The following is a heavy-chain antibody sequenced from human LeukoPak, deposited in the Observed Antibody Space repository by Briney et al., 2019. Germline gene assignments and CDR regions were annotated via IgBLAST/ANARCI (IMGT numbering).Heavy chain of an antibody. V-gene: IGHV4-61*02. CDR1: AGSINSGDYY. J-gene: IGHJ3*02. CDR2: IYSPGT. Sequence: SQTLSLTCTVSAGSINSGDYYWSWIRQPAGKGLEWIGRIYSPGTNYNYNPSVKSRVTISIDTSKNQFSLKLTSVTAADTAVYYCARGIGTSYESSRDAFDIWGQGTMVTVSS. CDR3: ARGIGTSYESSRDAFDI. D-gene: IGHD3-22*01.